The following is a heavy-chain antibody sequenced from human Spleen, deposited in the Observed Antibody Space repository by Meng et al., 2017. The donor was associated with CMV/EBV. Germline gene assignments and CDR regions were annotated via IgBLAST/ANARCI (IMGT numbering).Heavy chain of an antibody. V-gene: IGHV3-49*04. CDR3: ARARFLEWLKDYYYGMDD. Sequence: GESLKISCAASGFTISSNYMSWVRQAPGKGLEWVGFIRSKAYDGTTEYAASVKGRVTISRDDSKSIAYLQMNSLKTEDTAVYYCARARFLEWLKDYYYGMDDWGQGTTVTVSS. CDR1: GFTISSNY. CDR2: IRSKAYDGTT. D-gene: IGHD3-3*01. J-gene: IGHJ6*02.